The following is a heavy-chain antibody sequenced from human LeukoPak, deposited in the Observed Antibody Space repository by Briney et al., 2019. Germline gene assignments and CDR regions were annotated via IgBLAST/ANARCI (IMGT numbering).Heavy chain of an antibody. J-gene: IGHJ4*02. V-gene: IGHV3-23*01. Sequence: PGGSLRLSCAASGFTFSTYGMTWVRQAPGKGLEWVSIISDNGDYRYYTDSVKGRFTISRDNSKHTVYMQMDSMRTDEAAIYYCAKDRADHDKAGYRTFDYWGRGTLVTVSS. CDR2: ISDNGDYR. D-gene: IGHD3-9*01. CDR1: GFTFSTYG. CDR3: AKDRADHDKAGYRTFDY.